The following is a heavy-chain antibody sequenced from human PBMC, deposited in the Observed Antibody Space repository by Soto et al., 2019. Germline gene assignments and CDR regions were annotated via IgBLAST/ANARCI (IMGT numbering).Heavy chain of an antibody. D-gene: IGHD1-1*01. CDR3: ARSTLVVLNYFES. CDR1: GGTFRNYP. Sequence: QVQLVQSGTEVKKPGSSVKVSCKASGGTFRNYPINWVRQAPGQGLEWMGSIFPLTDIPDYAQNFQARRTISADKSMSTAYIELTVLTSDDTAMYFCARSTLVVLNYFESWGQGTLVTVSS. CDR2: IFPLTDIP. J-gene: IGHJ4*02. V-gene: IGHV1-69*02.